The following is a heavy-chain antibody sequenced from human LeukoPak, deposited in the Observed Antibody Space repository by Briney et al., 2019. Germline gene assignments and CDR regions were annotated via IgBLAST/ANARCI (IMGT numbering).Heavy chain of an antibody. D-gene: IGHD5-18*01. J-gene: IGHJ4*02. V-gene: IGHV4-61*01. CDR1: GGSVSSGSYY. Sequence: PSETLSLTCTVSGGSVSSGSYYWSWIRQPPGKGLEWIGYIYYSGSTNYNPSLKSRVTISVDTSKNQFSLKLSSATAADTAVYYCAREAYSYGYTPFDYWGQGTLVTVSS. CDR2: IYYSGST. CDR3: AREAYSYGYTPFDY.